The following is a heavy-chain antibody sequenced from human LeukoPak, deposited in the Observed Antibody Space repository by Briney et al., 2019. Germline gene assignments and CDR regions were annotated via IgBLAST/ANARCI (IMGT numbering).Heavy chain of an antibody. CDR3: ARHFASSGWLYYFDY. Sequence: SETLSLTCTVSGGSISSSSHSWDWIRQPPGKGLEWIGSIYYTGSTYYSPSLKSRVTISVDTSKNQFSLKLSSVTAADTAVYYCARHFASSGWLYYFDYWGQGALVTVSS. CDR2: IYYTGST. J-gene: IGHJ4*02. V-gene: IGHV4-39*01. CDR1: GGSISSSSHS. D-gene: IGHD6-19*01.